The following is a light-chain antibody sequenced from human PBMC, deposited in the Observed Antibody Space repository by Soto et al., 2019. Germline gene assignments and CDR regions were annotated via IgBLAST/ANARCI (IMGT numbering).Light chain of an antibody. J-gene: IGKJ5*01. CDR3: QQRSNWPMST. CDR1: QGVSSS. V-gene: IGKV3-11*01. CDR2: DAS. Sequence: EIVLTQSPATLSLSPGERATLSCRASQGVSSSLAWYQQKPGQAPRLLIYDASNRATGIPPRFSGSGSGTDFTLPNSSPERQDFAVYFCQQRSNWPMSTFGQGTRLEI.